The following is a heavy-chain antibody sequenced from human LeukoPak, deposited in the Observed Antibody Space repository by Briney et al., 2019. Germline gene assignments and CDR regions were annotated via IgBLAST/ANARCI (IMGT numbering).Heavy chain of an antibody. CDR1: GFTFTKFW. J-gene: IGHJ3*02. Sequence: GSLRLSCEASGFTFTKFWMSWIRQPPGKGLEWIGYIYHTGVTNYNPSLRSRVTISLDTSRNQLSLNLTSVTAADTAIYYCTRETSLYGAFEMWGQGTTVTVSS. CDR2: IYHTGVT. D-gene: IGHD2/OR15-2a*01. CDR3: TRETSLYGAFEM. V-gene: IGHV4-59*01.